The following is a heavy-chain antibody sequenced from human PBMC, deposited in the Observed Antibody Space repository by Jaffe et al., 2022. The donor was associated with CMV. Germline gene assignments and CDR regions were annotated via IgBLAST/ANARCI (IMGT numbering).Heavy chain of an antibody. CDR1: GFTFSSYA. V-gene: IGHV3-23*01. Sequence: EVQLLESGGGLVQPGGSLRLSCAASGFTFSSYAMSWVRQAPGKGLEWVSAISGSGGSTYYADSVKGRFTISRDNSKNTLYLQMNSLRAEDTAVYYCAKDFGGGYYDYVWGSYRFYGMDVWGQGTTVTVSS. CDR3: AKDFGGGYYDYVWGSYRFYGMDV. CDR2: ISGSGGST. J-gene: IGHJ6*02. D-gene: IGHD3-16*02.